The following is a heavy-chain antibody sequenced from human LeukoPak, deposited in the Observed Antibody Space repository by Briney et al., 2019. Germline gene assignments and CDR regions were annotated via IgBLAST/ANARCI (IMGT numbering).Heavy chain of an antibody. CDR1: GFTFSSYA. J-gene: IGHJ6*03. CDR2: ISGSGGST. CDR3: AKDGYNLSYYYYMDV. Sequence: GGSLRLSCAASGFTFSSYAMSWVRQAPGKGLEWVSTISGSGGSTYYADSVKGRFTISRDNSKSTLYLQMNSLRAEDTAVYYCAKDGYNLSYYYYMDVWGKGTTVTISS. D-gene: IGHD5-24*01. V-gene: IGHV3-23*01.